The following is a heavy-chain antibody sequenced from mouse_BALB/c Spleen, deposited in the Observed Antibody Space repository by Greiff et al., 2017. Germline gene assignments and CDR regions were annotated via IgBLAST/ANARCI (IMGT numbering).Heavy chain of an antibody. J-gene: IGHJ3*01. Sequence: QVQLQQSGAELMKPGASVKISCKATGYTFSSYWIEWVKQRPGHGLEWIGEILPGSGSTNYNEKFKGKATFTADTSSNTAYMQLSSLTSEDSAVYYCARSGDYDGRWFAYWGQGTLVTVSA. D-gene: IGHD2-4*01. CDR3: ARSGDYDGRWFAY. CDR1: GYTFSSYW. CDR2: ILPGSGST. V-gene: IGHV1-9*01.